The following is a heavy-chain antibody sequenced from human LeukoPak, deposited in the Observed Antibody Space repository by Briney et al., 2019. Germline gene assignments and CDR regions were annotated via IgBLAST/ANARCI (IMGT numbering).Heavy chain of an antibody. CDR1: GGSISSYY. CDR2: IYYSGST. J-gene: IGHJ4*02. CDR3: ARGWLWSPVYFDY. Sequence: SETLSLTCTVSGGSISSYYWSWIRQPPGKGLEWIGYIYYSGSTYYNPSLKSRVTISVDRSKNQFSLKLSSVTAADTAVYYCARGWLWSPVYFDYWGQGTLVTVSS. V-gene: IGHV4-59*12. D-gene: IGHD5-18*01.